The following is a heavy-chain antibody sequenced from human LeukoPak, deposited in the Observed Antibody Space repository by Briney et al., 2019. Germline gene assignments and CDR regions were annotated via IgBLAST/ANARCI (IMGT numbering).Heavy chain of an antibody. D-gene: IGHD2-21*02. CDR1: GFTFSSYG. Sequence: GGSLRLSCAASGFTFSSYGMSWVRQAPGKGLEWVSAISGSGGSTYYADSVKGRFTISRDNSKNTLYLQMNSLRAEDTAVYYCAKESYCGGDCYSEYFQHWGQGTLVTVSS. CDR3: AKESYCGGDCYSEYFQH. J-gene: IGHJ1*01. V-gene: IGHV3-23*01. CDR2: ISGSGGST.